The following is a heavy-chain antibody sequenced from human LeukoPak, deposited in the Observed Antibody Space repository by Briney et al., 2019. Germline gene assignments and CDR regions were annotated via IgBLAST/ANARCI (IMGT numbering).Heavy chain of an antibody. CDR2: ISSSSSYI. D-gene: IGHD3-10*01. CDR3: ARAITMVRGVDSGYFDY. CDR1: GFTFSSYS. Sequence: GGSLRLSCAASGFTFSSYSMNWVRQAPGKGLEWVSSISSSSSYIYYADSVKGRFTISTDNAKNSLYLQMNSLRAEDTAVYYCARAITMVRGVDSGYFDYWGQGTRVTVSS. J-gene: IGHJ4*02. V-gene: IGHV3-21*01.